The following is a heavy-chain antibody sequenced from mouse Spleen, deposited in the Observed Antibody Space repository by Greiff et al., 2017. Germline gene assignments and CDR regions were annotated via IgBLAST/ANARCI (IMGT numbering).Heavy chain of an antibody. CDR3: ARSGYYDGRLAY. Sequence: QVQLQQPGAELVKPGASVKLSCKASGYTFTSYWMHWVKQRPGQGLEWIGMIHPNSGSTNYNEKFKSKATLTVDKSSSTAYMQLSSLTSEDSAVYYCARSGYYDGRLAYWGQGTLVTVSA. CDR2: IHPNSGST. V-gene: IGHV1-64*01. D-gene: IGHD1-1*01. J-gene: IGHJ3*01. CDR1: GYTFTSYW.